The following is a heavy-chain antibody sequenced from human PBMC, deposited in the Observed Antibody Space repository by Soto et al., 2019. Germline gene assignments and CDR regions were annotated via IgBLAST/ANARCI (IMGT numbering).Heavy chain of an antibody. V-gene: IGHV1-8*02. D-gene: IGHD6-25*01. J-gene: IGHJ4*02. CDR2: MNSFSGGS. CDR3: ARGSAFQRTGNSDF. CDR1: GYKFADYN. Sequence: QVQLVQSGAEVKRPGASVKVSCTTSGYKFADYNMNWVRQATGRGLEWLGYMNSFSGGSDFAPKFQDRLPLTKNTSISTAYLDRTNLRHDDTAVYYCARGSAFQRTGNSDFWGQGTPVTVSS.